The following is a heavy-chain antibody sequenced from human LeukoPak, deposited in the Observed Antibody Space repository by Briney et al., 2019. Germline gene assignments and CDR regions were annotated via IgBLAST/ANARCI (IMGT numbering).Heavy chain of an antibody. CDR3: ARGDNIVVVPAAIRDYYYYYMDV. Sequence: GASVKVSCKASGGTFSSYAISWVRQAPGQGLEWMGGIIPIFGTANYAQKFQGRVTITTDESTSTAYMELSSLRSEDTAVYYCARGDNIVVVPAAIRDYYYYYMDVWDKGTTVTVSS. V-gene: IGHV1-69*05. J-gene: IGHJ6*03. CDR2: IIPIFGTA. D-gene: IGHD2-2*02. CDR1: GGTFSSYA.